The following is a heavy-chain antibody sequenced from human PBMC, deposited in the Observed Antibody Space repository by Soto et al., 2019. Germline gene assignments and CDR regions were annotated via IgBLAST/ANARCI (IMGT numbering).Heavy chain of an antibody. CDR1: GGSISSGGYY. CDR3: ARDAGYYGSGSFNWFDP. CDR2: IYYSGST. V-gene: IGHV4-31*03. J-gene: IGHJ5*02. Sequence: SETLSLTCTVSGGSISSGGYYWSWIRQHPGKGLEWIGYIYYSGSTYYNPSLKSRVTISVDTSKNQFSLKLSSVTAADTAVYYCARDAGYYGSGSFNWFDPWGQGTLVTVSS. D-gene: IGHD3-10*01.